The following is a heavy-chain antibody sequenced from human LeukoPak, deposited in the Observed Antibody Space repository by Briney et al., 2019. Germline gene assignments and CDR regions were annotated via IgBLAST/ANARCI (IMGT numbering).Heavy chain of an antibody. D-gene: IGHD3-22*01. J-gene: IGHJ4*02. V-gene: IGHV4-59*01. CDR2: IYYSGST. Sequence: PSETLSLTCTASGGSISSYYWSWIRQPPGKGLEWIGYIYYSGSTNYNPSLKSRATISVDTSKNQFSLKLSSVTAADTAVYYRAREALNAYDSSGYYAWGQGTLVTVSS. CDR1: GGSISSYY. CDR3: AREALNAYDSSGYYA.